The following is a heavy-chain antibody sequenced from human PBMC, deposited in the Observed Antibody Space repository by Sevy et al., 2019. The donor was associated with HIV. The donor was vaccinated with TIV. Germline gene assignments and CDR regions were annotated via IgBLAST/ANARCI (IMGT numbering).Heavy chain of an antibody. V-gene: IGHV3-30-3*01. Sequence: GGSLRLSCAASGFTVNSYSMHWVRQAPGKGLEWVATISFDATNEHYPDSVKGRFTISRDNFQNSLFLQMDSLRPEDTAVYYCALERLSSDVAEYFQNWGQGTLVTVSS. CDR2: ISFDATNE. J-gene: IGHJ1*01. CDR3: ALERLSSDVAEYFQN. D-gene: IGHD1-1*01. CDR1: GFTVNSYS.